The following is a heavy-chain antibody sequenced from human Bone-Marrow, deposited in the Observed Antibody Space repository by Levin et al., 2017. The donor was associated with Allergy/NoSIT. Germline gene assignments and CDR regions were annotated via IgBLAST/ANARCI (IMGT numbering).Heavy chain of an antibody. V-gene: IGHV6-1*01. J-gene: IGHJ4*02. CDR2: TYYRSKWHN. CDR3: AGGTFANGWNY. Sequence: SQTLSLPCAISGDSVSSNSGAWNWIRQSPSRGLEWLGRTYYRSKWHNEYAASVKSRITINPDTSKNQFSLQLNTVTPEDTAVYYCAGGTFANGWNYWGQGTLVTVSS. D-gene: IGHD6-19*01. CDR1: GDSVSSNSGA.